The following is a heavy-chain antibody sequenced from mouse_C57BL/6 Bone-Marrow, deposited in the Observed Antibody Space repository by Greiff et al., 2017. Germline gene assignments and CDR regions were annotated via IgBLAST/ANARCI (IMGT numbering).Heavy chain of an antibody. CDR2: ISNGGGST. Sequence: EVKLVESGGGLVQPGGSLKLSCAASGFTFSDYYMYWVRQTPEKRLEWVAYISNGGGSTYYPDTVKGRFTISRDNAKNTLYLQMSRLKSEDTAMYYCARLLTGKGYYVMDYWGQGTSVTVSS. J-gene: IGHJ4*01. D-gene: IGHD4-1*01. CDR3: ARLLTGKGYYVMDY. CDR1: GFTFSDYY. V-gene: IGHV5-12*01.